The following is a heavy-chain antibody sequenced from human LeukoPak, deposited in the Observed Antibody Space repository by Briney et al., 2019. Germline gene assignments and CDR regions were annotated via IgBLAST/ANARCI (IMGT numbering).Heavy chain of an antibody. CDR1: GFTFSGYA. CDR3: AKGAARWELRS. CDR2: ISGSAGSS. J-gene: IGHJ4*02. D-gene: IGHD1-26*01. Sequence: GGSLRLSCAASGFTFSGYAMTWVRQAPGKGLEWVSSISGSAGSSCHADSVKGRFSISRDNSKNTLYLEMNSLRAEDTAVYYCAKGAARWELRSWGQGTLVTVSS. V-gene: IGHV3-23*01.